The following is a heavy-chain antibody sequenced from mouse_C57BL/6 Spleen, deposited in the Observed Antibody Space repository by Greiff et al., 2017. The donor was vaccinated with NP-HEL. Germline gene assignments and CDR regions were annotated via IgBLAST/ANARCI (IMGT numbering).Heavy chain of an antibody. CDR3: ARDSYSTPYAMDY. Sequence: EVQRVESGGGLVKPGGSLKLSCAASGFTFSSYAMSWVRQTPEKRLEWVATISDGGSYTYYPDNVKGRFTISRDNAKNNLYLQMSHLKSEDTAMYYCARDSYSTPYAMDYWGQGTSVTVSS. CDR2: ISDGGSYT. V-gene: IGHV5-4*01. D-gene: IGHD2-5*01. CDR1: GFTFSSYA. J-gene: IGHJ4*01.